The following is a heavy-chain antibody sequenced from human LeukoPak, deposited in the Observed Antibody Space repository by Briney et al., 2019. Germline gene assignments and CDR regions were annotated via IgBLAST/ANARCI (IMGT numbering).Heavy chain of an antibody. CDR3: ARDVTTYYMDV. CDR2: ISSSSSYI. V-gene: IGHV3-21*01. D-gene: IGHD4-11*01. Sequence: GGSLRLSCAASGFTFSSYSMNWVRQAPGKGLEWVSSISSSSSYIYYADSVKGRFTISRDNAKNSLYLQMNSLRAEDTAVYYCARDVTTYYMDVWGKGTTVTVSS. J-gene: IGHJ6*03. CDR1: GFTFSSYS.